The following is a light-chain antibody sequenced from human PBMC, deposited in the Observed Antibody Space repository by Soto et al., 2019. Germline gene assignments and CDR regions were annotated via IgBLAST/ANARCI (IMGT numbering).Light chain of an antibody. Sequence: EIVLTQSPGTLSLSPGERATLSCRASQRISSSYLAWYQQTSGQAPRLLIYGTSSRATGIPDRFSGSGSGTDFTLTISRREPEDFAVYYCQQYGTSPRTFGQGTKVEIK. V-gene: IGKV3-20*01. CDR3: QQYGTSPRT. CDR1: QRISSSY. CDR2: GTS. J-gene: IGKJ1*01.